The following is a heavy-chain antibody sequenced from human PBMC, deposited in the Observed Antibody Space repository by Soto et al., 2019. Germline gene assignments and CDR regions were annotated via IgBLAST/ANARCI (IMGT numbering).Heavy chain of an antibody. V-gene: IGHV1-2*02. CDR3: ARVLQSSWYIQNFDY. CDR2: INPESGDT. Sequence: ASVKVSCKASGYTFTDYYMHWLRQAPGQGLEWMGWINPESGDTDYAQKFQGRVTMTRDTSISTAYMELSRLRSDDSAVYYCARVLQSSWYIQNFDYWGQGTMVTVSS. J-gene: IGHJ4*02. D-gene: IGHD6-13*01. CDR1: GYTFTDYY.